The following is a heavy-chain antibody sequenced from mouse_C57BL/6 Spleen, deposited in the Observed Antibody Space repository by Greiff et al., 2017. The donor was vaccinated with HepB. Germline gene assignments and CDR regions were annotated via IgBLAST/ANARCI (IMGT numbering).Heavy chain of an antibody. D-gene: IGHD2-4*01. J-gene: IGHJ2*01. CDR1: GYTFSSSW. Sequence: QVQLQQSGPELVKPGASVKISCKASGYTFSSSWMNWVKQRPGKGLEWIGRICPGDGDTNYNGKFKGKATLTADKSSSTAYMQLSSLTSEDSAVYFCASGRARYHDYDEDFDYWGQGTTLTVSS. CDR2: ICPGDGDT. CDR3: ASGRARYHDYDEDFDY. V-gene: IGHV1-82*01.